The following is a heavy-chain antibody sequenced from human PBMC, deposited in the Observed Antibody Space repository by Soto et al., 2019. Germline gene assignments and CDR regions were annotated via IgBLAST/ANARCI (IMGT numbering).Heavy chain of an antibody. D-gene: IGHD3-10*01. Sequence: QVRLVQSGAEVKKPGSSVKVSCKASGGTFSSYAISWVRQAPGQGLEWMGGIIPIFETANYAQKFQDRVTITADKSTSTAYMELSSLRSEDTAVYYCARQYYGSGYYYGMGVWGQGTTVTVSS. CDR2: IIPIFETA. CDR1: GGTFSSYA. J-gene: IGHJ6*02. CDR3: ARQYYGSGYYYGMGV. V-gene: IGHV1-69*06.